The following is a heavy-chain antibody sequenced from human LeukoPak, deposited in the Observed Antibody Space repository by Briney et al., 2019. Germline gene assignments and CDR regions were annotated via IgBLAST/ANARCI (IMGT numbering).Heavy chain of an antibody. CDR1: GGSISSGGYY. D-gene: IGHD3-10*01. Sequence: SETLSLTCTVSGGSISSGGYYWSWIRQHPGKGLEWIGYIYYSGSTYYNPSLKSRVTISVDTSKNQFSLKLSSVTAADTAVYYCARVHYYGSGTFDYWGQGTLVTVSS. CDR3: ARVHYYGSGTFDY. CDR2: IYYSGST. V-gene: IGHV4-31*03. J-gene: IGHJ4*02.